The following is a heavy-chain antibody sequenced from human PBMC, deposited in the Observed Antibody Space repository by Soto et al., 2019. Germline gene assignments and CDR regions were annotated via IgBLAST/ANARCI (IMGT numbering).Heavy chain of an antibody. V-gene: IGHV3-23*01. Sequence: EVQMLESGGGLVQPGGSLRLSCTVSGFIFRNYAMNWVRQAPGKGLEWVSAITSSGANTYYADSVKARFTISRDNSQNTVYLPINSLRVEDTAMYYCAKDRVGGGVDYWGQGTLVIFS. D-gene: IGHD3-10*01. J-gene: IGHJ4*02. CDR3: AKDRVGGGVDY. CDR2: ITSSGANT. CDR1: GFIFRNYA.